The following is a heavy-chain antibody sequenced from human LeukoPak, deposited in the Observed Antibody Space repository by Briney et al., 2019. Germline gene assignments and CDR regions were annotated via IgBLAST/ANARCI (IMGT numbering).Heavy chain of an antibody. CDR2: MNSDGSTI. CDR1: GFAFSSYA. D-gene: IGHD3-9*01. CDR3: AKDRSRYDILTGYYLGYAFDI. V-gene: IGHV3-23*03. Sequence: GGSLRLSCAASGFAFSSYAMNWARQAPGKGLEWISFMNSDGSTIHYADSVKGRFTISRDNSKNTLYLQMNSLRAEDTAVYYCAKDRSRYDILTGYYLGYAFDIWGQGTMVTVSS. J-gene: IGHJ3*02.